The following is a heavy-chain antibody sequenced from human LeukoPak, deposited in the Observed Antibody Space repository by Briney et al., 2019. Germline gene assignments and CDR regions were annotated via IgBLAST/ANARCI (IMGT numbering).Heavy chain of an antibody. J-gene: IGHJ4*02. CDR1: GGSIRTSY. Sequence: SETLSLTCTVPGGSIRTSYWSWIRQSLGKGLEWIGYVYYTGNTNYNPSLESRVSISADTSKNQFSLNLSSVTAADTAVYYCTTASSWYRYYFDYWGQGALVTVSS. CDR2: VYYTGNT. D-gene: IGHD6-19*01. CDR3: TTASSWYRYYFDY. V-gene: IGHV4-59*01.